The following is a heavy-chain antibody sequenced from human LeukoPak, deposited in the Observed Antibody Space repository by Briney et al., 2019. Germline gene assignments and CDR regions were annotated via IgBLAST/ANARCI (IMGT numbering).Heavy chain of an antibody. CDR1: GGSISSSSYY. CDR3: ARGYSSSSDDNWFDP. D-gene: IGHD6-6*01. Sequence: SETLSLTCTVSGGSISSSSYYWGWIRQPPGKGLEWIGSIYYSGSTYYNPSLKSRVTISVDTSKNQFSLKLSSVTAADTAVYYCARGYSSSSDDNWFDPWGQGTLVTVSS. V-gene: IGHV4-39*07. CDR2: IYYSGST. J-gene: IGHJ5*02.